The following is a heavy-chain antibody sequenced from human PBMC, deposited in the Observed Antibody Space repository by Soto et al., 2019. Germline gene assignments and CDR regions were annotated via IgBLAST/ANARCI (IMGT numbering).Heavy chain of an antibody. CDR3: AKDIGVGATDDAFDI. D-gene: IGHD1-26*01. CDR1: GFTFDDYA. CDR2: ISWNSGSI. Sequence: EVQLVESGGGLVQPGRSLRLSCAASGFTFDDYAMHWVRQAPGKGLEWVSGISWNSGSIGYADSVKGRFTISRDNAKNSLYLQMNSLRAEDTALYYCAKDIGVGATDDAFDIWGQGTMVTVSS. J-gene: IGHJ3*02. V-gene: IGHV3-9*01.